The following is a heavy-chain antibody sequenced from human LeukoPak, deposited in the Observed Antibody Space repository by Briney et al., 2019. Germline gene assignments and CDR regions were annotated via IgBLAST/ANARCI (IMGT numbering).Heavy chain of an antibody. J-gene: IGHJ3*02. D-gene: IGHD3-22*01. CDR2: ISGSGGST. CDR1: GFTFNSYG. Sequence: RTGGSLRLSCAASGFTFNSYGMHWVRQAPGKGLEWVSAISGSGGSTYYADSVKGRFTISRDNSKNTLYLQMNSLRAEDTAVYYCAKDQSPSITMIVVVISPDAFDIWGQGTMVTVSS. V-gene: IGHV3-23*01. CDR3: AKDQSPSITMIVVVISPDAFDI.